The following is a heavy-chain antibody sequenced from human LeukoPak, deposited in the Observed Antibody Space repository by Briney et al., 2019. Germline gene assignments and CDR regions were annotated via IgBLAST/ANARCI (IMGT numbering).Heavy chain of an antibody. CDR2: IIPIFGTA. CDR1: GGTFSSYA. J-gene: IGHJ4*02. D-gene: IGHD5-12*01. CDR3: ARAKSGYLYYFDY. V-gene: IGHV1-69*13. Sequence: SVTVSCKASGGTFSSYAISWVRQAPGQGLEWMGGIIPIFGTANYAQKFQGRVTITADESTSTAYMELSSLRSEDTAVYYCARAKSGYLYYFDYWGQGPLVTVSS.